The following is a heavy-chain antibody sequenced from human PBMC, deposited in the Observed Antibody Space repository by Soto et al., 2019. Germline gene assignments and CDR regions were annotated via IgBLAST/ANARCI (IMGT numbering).Heavy chain of an antibody. CDR3: ARVLGCSSTSCQNWFDP. V-gene: IGHV4-31*03. CDR2: IYYSGRT. D-gene: IGHD2-2*01. Sequence: QVQLQESGPGLVKPSQTLSLTCTVSGGSISSGGYYWSWIRQHPGKGLGWVGYIYYSGRTYYNPSLKMRVTISVDTSKNQFSLKLSSVTAAAPAVYYCARVLGCSSTSCQNWFDPWGQGTLVTVSS. J-gene: IGHJ5*02. CDR1: GGSISSGGYY.